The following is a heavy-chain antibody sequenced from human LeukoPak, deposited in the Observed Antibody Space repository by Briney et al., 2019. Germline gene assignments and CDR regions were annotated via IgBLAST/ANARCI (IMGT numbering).Heavy chain of an antibody. J-gene: IGHJ4*02. CDR2: IYYSGST. V-gene: IGHV4-31*03. CDR3: ARNPGYSYGPPTFDY. D-gene: IGHD5-18*01. Sequence: SETLSLTCTVSGGSISSGGYYWSWIRQHPGKGLEWIGYIYYSGSTYYNPSLKSRVTISVDTSKNQFSLKLSCVTAADTAVYYCARNPGYSYGPPTFDYWGQGTLVTVSS. CDR1: GGSISSGGYY.